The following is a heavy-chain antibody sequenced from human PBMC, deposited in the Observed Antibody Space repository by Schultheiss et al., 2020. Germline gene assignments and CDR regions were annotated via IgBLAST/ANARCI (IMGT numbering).Heavy chain of an antibody. D-gene: IGHD5-12*01. CDR2: INHSGST. CDR1: GGSISSSSYY. Sequence: SETLSLTCTVSGGSISSSSYYWGWIRQPPGKGLEWIGEINHSGSTYYNPSLKSRVTISVDTSKNQFSLKLSSVTAADTAVYYCARASGYSGSIGDYWGQGTLVTVSS. CDR3: ARASGYSGSIGDY. J-gene: IGHJ4*02. V-gene: IGHV4-39*07.